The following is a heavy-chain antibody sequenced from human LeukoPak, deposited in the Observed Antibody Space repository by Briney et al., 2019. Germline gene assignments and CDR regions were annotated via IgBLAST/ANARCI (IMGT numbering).Heavy chain of an antibody. J-gene: IGHJ4*02. V-gene: IGHV1-69*02. Sequence: SVKVSCKASGGTFSSYTISWVRQAPGQGLEWKGRIIPILGIANYAQKFQGRVTITADKSTSTAYMELSSLRSEDTAVYYCARLVPAATPDSKNRDCWGQGTLVTVSS. CDR3: ARLVPAATPDSKNRDC. CDR1: GGTFSSYT. CDR2: IIPILGIA. D-gene: IGHD2-2*01.